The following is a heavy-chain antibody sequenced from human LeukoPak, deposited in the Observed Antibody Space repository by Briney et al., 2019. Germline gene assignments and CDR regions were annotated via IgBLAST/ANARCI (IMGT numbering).Heavy chain of an antibody. D-gene: IGHD3-9*01. CDR2: ISRSSSYI. Sequence: GGSLRLSCAASGFTFSSYTMNWVRQAPGKGLEWVSSISRSSSYIYYADSMKGRFTISRDNANNSLFLQMNSLRAEDTAVYYCARESRGYDTLTGKYHRGYYSYYMDVWGKGTTVTVSS. J-gene: IGHJ6*03. CDR3: ARESRGYDTLTGKYHRGYYSYYMDV. V-gene: IGHV3-21*01. CDR1: GFTFSSYT.